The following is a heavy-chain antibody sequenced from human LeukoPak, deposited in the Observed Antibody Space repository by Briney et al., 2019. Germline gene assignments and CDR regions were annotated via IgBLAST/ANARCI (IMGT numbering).Heavy chain of an antibody. V-gene: IGHV3-64D*06. J-gene: IGHJ4*02. CDR2: ISSVGEST. CDR1: GFTFSNYA. D-gene: IGHD6-19*01. Sequence: HPGRSLRLSCAASGFTFSNYAMHWVRQAPGKGLEHLSAISSVGESTYYADSVKGRFTISRDNSENTLYLQMTSLRADDTAVYYCVKDHGPYNIGLLDYWGQGTLVTVSS. CDR3: VKDHGPYNIGLLDY.